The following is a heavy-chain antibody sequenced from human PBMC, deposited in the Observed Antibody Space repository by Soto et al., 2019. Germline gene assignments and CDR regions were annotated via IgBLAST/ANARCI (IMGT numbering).Heavy chain of an antibody. CDR3: ARGSTGDYYYYGMDV. J-gene: IGHJ6*02. D-gene: IGHD2-8*02. CDR2: INPNSGGT. V-gene: IGHV1-2*04. CDR1: GYTFTGYY. Sequence: ASVKVSCKASGYTFTGYYMHWVRQAPGQGLEWMGWINPNSGGTNYAQKFQGWVTMTRDTSISTAYMELSRLRSDDTAVYYCARGSTGDYYYYGMDVWGQGTTVTVSS.